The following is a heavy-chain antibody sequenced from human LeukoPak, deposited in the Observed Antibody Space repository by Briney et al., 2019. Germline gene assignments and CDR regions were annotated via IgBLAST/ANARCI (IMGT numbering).Heavy chain of an antibody. CDR3: ARDDFWSGYY. J-gene: IGHJ4*02. CDR1: RFTFSSYW. Sequence: GGSLRLSCAASRFTFSSYWMSWVRQAPGKGLEWVANIKQDGSEKYYVDSVKGRFTISRDNAKNSLYLQMNSLRAEDTAVYYCARDDFWSGYYWGQGTLVTVSS. V-gene: IGHV3-7*01. D-gene: IGHD3-3*01. CDR2: IKQDGSEK.